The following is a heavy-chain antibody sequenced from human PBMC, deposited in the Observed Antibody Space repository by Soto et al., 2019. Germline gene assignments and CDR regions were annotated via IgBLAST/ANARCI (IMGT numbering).Heavy chain of an antibody. D-gene: IGHD3-22*01. J-gene: IGHJ4*02. V-gene: IGHV1-58*01. CDR3: AADIPTYYYKSSGYYYADLGVWGGAG. CDR1: GFTFTSSA. CDR2: IVVGSGNT. Sequence: QMQLVQSGPEVKKPGTSVKVSCKASGFTFTSSAVQWVRQARGQRLELIGWIVVGSGNTNYAQKFQERITITRDMSTSTAYMELSSLISEDTAVYYCAADIPTYYYKSSGYYYADLGVWGGAGWGQGTLVTVSS.